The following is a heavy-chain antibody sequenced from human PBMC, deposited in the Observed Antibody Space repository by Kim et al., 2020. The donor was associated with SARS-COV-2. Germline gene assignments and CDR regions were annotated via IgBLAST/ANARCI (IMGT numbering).Heavy chain of an antibody. Sequence: NPSLKCQVTISVDTSKNQFSLKLSSVTASHTAVYYCAGGHYDFFSGAFQHWGQGTLVTVSS. V-gene: IGHV4-31*01. J-gene: IGHJ1*01. D-gene: IGHD3-3*01. CDR3: AGGHYDFFSGAFQH.